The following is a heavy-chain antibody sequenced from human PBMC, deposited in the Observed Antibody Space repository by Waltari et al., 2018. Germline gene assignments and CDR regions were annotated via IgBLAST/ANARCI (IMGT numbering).Heavy chain of an antibody. CDR1: GGSISSYY. CDR3: AREGFWSGLSY. V-gene: IGHV4-59*01. J-gene: IGHJ4*02. D-gene: IGHD3-3*01. CDR2: IYYSGST. Sequence: QVQLQESGPGLVKPSETLSLTCTVSGGSISSYYWSWIRQPPGKGLEWIGYIYYSGSTNSNPSLKSRVTISVDTSKNQFSLKLSSVTAADTAVYYCAREGFWSGLSYWGQGTLVTVSS.